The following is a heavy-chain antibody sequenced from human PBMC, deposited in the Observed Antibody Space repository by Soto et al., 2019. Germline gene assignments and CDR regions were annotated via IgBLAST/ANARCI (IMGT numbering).Heavy chain of an antibody. Sequence: SETLSLTCTVSGGSISSGGYYWSWIRQHPGKGLEWIGYIYYSGSTYYNPSLKSRVTISVDTSKNQFSLKLSSVTAADTAVYYCARGRGYCSGGSCPYYGMDVWGQGTTVTVSS. CDR3: ARGRGYCSGGSCPYYGMDV. D-gene: IGHD2-15*01. J-gene: IGHJ6*02. CDR2: IYYSGST. V-gene: IGHV4-31*03. CDR1: GGSISSGGYY.